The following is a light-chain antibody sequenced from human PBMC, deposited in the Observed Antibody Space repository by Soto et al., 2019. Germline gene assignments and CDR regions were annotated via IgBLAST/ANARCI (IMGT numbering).Light chain of an antibody. V-gene: IGKV1-39*01. CDR3: QQSYSTPPWT. CDR2: AAS. Sequence: DIQMTQSPSSLSPSVEDRLTITCLASQIIVTYLNWYLQKPAKAPKLLIYAASNVQSGVPSWFSGSGSGTDFTLTISSLQPEDVATSFCQQSYSTPPWTFGQGTKVDIK. CDR1: QIIVTY. J-gene: IGKJ1*01.